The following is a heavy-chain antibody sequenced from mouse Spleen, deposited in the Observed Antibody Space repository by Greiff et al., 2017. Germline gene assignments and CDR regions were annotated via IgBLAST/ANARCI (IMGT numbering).Heavy chain of an antibody. CDR2: ISNLAYSI. Sequence: EVKLVESGGGLVQPGGSMKLSCAASGFTFSDYGMAWVRQAPGKGPEWVAFISNLAYSIYYADTVTGRFTISRENAKNTLYLEMSSLRSEDTAMYYCARQGSDLYAMDYWGQGTSVTVSS. D-gene: IGHD2-13*01. V-gene: IGHV5-15*04. CDR1: GFTFSDYG. CDR3: ARQGSDLYAMDY. J-gene: IGHJ4*01.